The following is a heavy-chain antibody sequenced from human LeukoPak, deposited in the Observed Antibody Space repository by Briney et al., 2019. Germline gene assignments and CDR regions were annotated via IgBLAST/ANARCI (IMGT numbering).Heavy chain of an antibody. Sequence: PSXTLSLTCTVSGGSISSGSYYWSWIRQPAGKGLEWIGRIYTSGSTNYNPSLKSRVTISVDKNKNQFSLKLSSVTAADTAVYYCARGAYSGTRDWFDPWGQGTLVTVSS. D-gene: IGHD5-12*01. CDR3: ARGAYSGTRDWFDP. V-gene: IGHV4-61*02. J-gene: IGHJ5*02. CDR1: GGSISSGSYY. CDR2: IYTSGST.